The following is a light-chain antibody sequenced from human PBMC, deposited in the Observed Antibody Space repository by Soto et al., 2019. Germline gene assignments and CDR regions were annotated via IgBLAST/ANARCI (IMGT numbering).Light chain of an antibody. V-gene: IGKV3D-20*02. Sequence: EIVLTQSPGTLSLSPGERATLSCRASQFVSSSFLGWYQQKPGQAPRLLIYDASNRATGTPARFSGRGSGTDFTLTISSLEPEDFAVYYCQQRSNWPPITFGQGTRLENK. CDR3: QQRSNWPPIT. CDR2: DAS. CDR1: QFVSSSF. J-gene: IGKJ5*01.